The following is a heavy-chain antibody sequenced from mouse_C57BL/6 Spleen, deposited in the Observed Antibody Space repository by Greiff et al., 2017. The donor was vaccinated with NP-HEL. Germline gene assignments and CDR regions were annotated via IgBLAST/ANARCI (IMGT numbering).Heavy chain of an antibody. D-gene: IGHD2-4*01. J-gene: IGHJ1*03. Sequence: EVKLMESGEGLVKPGGSLKLSCAASGFTFSSYAMSWVRQTPEKRLEWVAYISSGGDYIYYADTVKGRFTISRDNARNTLYLQMSSLKSEDTAMYYCTRDPGDYDGWYFDVWGTGTTVTVSS. CDR2: ISSGGDYI. CDR1: GFTFSSYA. CDR3: TRDPGDYDGWYFDV. V-gene: IGHV5-9-1*02.